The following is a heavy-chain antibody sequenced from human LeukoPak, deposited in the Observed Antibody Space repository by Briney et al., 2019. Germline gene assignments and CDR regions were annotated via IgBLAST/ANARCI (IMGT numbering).Heavy chain of an antibody. CDR3: ARGEYQLPTYFDY. J-gene: IGHJ4*02. V-gene: IGHV4-59*01. CDR2: IYYSGST. D-gene: IGHD2-2*01. CDR1: GGSISSYY. Sequence: SETLSLTCTVTGGSISSYYWSWIRQPPGKGLEWIGYIYYSGSTNYNPSLKSRVTISVDTSKNQFSLKLSSATAADTAVYYCARGEYQLPTYFDYWGQGTLVTVSS.